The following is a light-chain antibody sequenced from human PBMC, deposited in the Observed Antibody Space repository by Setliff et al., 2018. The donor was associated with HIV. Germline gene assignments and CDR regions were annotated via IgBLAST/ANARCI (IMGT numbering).Light chain of an antibody. CDR3: SSYAITNTLH. CDR1: NSDVGGYNY. J-gene: IGLJ1*01. V-gene: IGLV2-14*01. CDR2: EVR. Sequence: LTQPASVSGSPGQSITISCTGTNSDVGGYNYVSWYQQHPGRAPKLIIYEVRNRPSGVSHRFSGSKSGNTASLTISGLQAEDEADYYCSSYAITNTLHFGTGTKVTVL.